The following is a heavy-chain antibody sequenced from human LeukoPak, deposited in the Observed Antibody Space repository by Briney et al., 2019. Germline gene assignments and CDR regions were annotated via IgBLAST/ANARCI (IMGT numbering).Heavy chain of an antibody. D-gene: IGHD3-22*01. CDR1: GYTFTSYY. Sequence: ASVKVSCKASGYTFTSYYMHWVRQAPGQGLEWVGIISPSGGSTSYAQKFQGRVTMTRDMSTSTVYMELSSLRSEDTAVYYCARASTYYYDSSGSSNWFDPWGQGTLVTVSS. CDR2: ISPSGGST. J-gene: IGHJ5*02. V-gene: IGHV1-46*01. CDR3: ARASTYYYDSSGSSNWFDP.